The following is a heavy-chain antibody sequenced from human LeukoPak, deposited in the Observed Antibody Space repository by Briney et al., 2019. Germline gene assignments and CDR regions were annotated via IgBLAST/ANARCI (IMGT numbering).Heavy chain of an antibody. D-gene: IGHD6-19*01. CDR1: GDTFTSYA. CDR2: INAGNGNT. V-gene: IGHV1-3*03. Sequence: GASVKVSCKASGDTFTSYAMHWVRQAPGQRLEWMGWINAGNGNTKYSQEFQGRVTISRDTSASTAYMELSSLRSEDMAVYYCARVVKYSSGPLTDLLPYYFDSWGQGTLVTVSS. CDR3: ARVVKYSSGPLTDLLPYYFDS. J-gene: IGHJ4*02.